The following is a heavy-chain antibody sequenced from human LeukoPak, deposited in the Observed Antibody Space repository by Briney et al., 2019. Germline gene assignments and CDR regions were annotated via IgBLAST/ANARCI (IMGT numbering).Heavy chain of an antibody. CDR2: ISPNSGAT. CDR1: GYTFTGYY. J-gene: IGHJ5*02. V-gene: IGHV1-2*02. Sequence: ASVKVSCKASGYTFTGYYMQWVRQAPGQGLEWMGWISPNSGATNYAQKFQGRVTMTRDTSVSTAYMELTRPRSDDTAVYYCAREGIAGNWFDPWGQGTLVTVSS. D-gene: IGHD6-13*01. CDR3: AREGIAGNWFDP.